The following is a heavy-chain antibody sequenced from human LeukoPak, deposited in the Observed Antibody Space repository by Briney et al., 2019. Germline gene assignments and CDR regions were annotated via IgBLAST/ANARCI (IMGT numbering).Heavy chain of an antibody. CDR2: ITSSSSHT. V-gene: IGHV3-21*01. J-gene: IGHJ6*03. D-gene: IGHD1-26*01. CDR1: GFTFSSYS. Sequence: GGSLRLSCAASGFTFSSYSMNWVRQAPGKALEWVSSITSSSSHTYYADSVKGRYTISRGNAKNSLYLQMDSLRAEDTAVYYCARDPYSGGYGAYYYYYMDVWGKGTTVTISS. CDR3: ARDPYSGGYGAYYYYYMDV.